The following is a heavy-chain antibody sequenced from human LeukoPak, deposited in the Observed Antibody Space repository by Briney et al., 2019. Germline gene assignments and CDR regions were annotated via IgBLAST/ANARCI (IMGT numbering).Heavy chain of an antibody. Sequence: GESLKISCKGSGFSLTSYWIGWVRQMPGKGLDWMGIIFPVDSETIYSPSFQGQVTFPADKSINNAYLPWNSLNARGTASDYCASSESQTKFDYSGQGTLVSVSS. CDR1: GFSLTSYW. D-gene: IGHD1/OR15-1a*01. CDR2: IFPVDSET. V-gene: IGHV5-51*01. J-gene: IGHJ4*02. CDR3: ASSESQTKFDY.